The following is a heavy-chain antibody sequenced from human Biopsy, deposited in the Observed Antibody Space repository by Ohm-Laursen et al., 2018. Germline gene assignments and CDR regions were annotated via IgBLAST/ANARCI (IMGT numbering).Heavy chain of an antibody. CDR2: ISARDGVV. Sequence: LRLSCAASELIFSDYYMSWIRQAPGKGLEWIAYISARDGVVYYADSVKGRFTISRDNTNNSLCLQMTSLRPEDTAVFYCARGKYKDFSTGLPRPYHYTLDFWGPGTTVTVSS. V-gene: IGHV3-11*01. D-gene: IGHD3-22*01. CDR3: ARGKYKDFSTGLPRPYHYTLDF. J-gene: IGHJ6*02. CDR1: ELIFSDYY.